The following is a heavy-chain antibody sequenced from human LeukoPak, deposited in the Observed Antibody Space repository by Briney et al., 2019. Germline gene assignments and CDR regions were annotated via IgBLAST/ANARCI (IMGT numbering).Heavy chain of an antibody. Sequence: ASVKVSCKASGYTFTGYYMHWVRQAPGQGLEWMGWISADNGNTNYAQKVQGRVTMTTDTSTSTAYMELRSLRSDDTAVYYCARDGYSYYYYMDVWGKGTTVTVSS. CDR3: ARDGYSYYYYMDV. CDR1: GYTFTGYY. D-gene: IGHD3-22*01. J-gene: IGHJ6*03. CDR2: ISADNGNT. V-gene: IGHV1-18*04.